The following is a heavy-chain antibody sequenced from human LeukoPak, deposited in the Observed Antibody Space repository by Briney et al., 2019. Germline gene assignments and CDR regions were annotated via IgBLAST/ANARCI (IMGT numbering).Heavy chain of an antibody. V-gene: IGHV1-2*06. D-gene: IGHD3-10*01. CDR2: INPNSGGT. J-gene: IGHJ4*02. CDR3: FLWFGELLQGGY. CDR1: GYTFTGYY. Sequence: ASVKVSCKASGYTFTGYYMHWVRQAPGQGLEWMGRINPNSGGTSYAQKFQGRVTMTRDTSISTAYMELSRLRSDDTAVYYCFLWFGELLQGGYWGQGTLVTVSS.